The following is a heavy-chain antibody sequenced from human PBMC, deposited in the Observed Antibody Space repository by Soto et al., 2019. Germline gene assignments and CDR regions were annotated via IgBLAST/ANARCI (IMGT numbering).Heavy chain of an antibody. Sequence: QVQLVQSGAEVKKPGASVRVSCKASGYTLTGYYMHWVRQAPGQGLEWMGWINPNSGGTNYAQKFQGRVTMTRDTSISTAYMELSRLRSDDTAVYYCARVPWNYINYFDYWGQGTLVTVSS. CDR3: ARVPWNYINYFDY. CDR2: INPNSGGT. V-gene: IGHV1-2*02. J-gene: IGHJ4*02. D-gene: IGHD1-7*01. CDR1: GYTLTGYY.